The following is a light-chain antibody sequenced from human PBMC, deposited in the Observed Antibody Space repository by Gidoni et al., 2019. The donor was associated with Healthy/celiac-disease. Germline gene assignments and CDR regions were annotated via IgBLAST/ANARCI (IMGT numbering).Light chain of an antibody. CDR3: QSYDSSNWV. Sequence: NFMLTQPHSVSESPGKTVTISCTRSSGSIASNYVQWYQQRPGSAPNIVIYEDNQRPSGVPDRFSGSIDSSSNSASLTISGLKTEDEADYYCQSYDSSNWVFGGGTKLTVL. V-gene: IGLV6-57*03. J-gene: IGLJ3*02. CDR2: EDN. CDR1: SGSIASNY.